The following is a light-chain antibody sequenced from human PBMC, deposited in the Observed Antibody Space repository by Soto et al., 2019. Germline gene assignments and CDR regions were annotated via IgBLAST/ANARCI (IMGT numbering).Light chain of an antibody. V-gene: IGKV3-20*01. Sequence: EIVLTQSPGTLSLSPGERATLSSRASQSVSSSDLAWYQQKPGQAPRLLIYGASSRATGIPDRFSGSGSGTDFTLTISRLEPEDFAVYHCQQYGSSEYTFGQGTKLEI. CDR2: GAS. CDR3: QQYGSSEYT. CDR1: QSVSSSD. J-gene: IGKJ2*01.